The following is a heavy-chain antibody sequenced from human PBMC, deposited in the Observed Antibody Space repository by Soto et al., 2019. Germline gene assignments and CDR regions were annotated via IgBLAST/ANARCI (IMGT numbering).Heavy chain of an antibody. J-gene: IGHJ3*02. CDR3: ARGSSGDAFDI. D-gene: IGHD3-22*01. CDR1: GGSISIGGYY. CDR2: IYYSGST. Sequence: SLTCTVSGGSISIGGYYWSWIRQHPGKGLEWIGYIYYSGSTYYNPSLKSRVTISVDTSKNQFSLKLSSVTAADTAVYYCARGSSGDAFDIWGQGTMVTVSS. V-gene: IGHV4-31*03.